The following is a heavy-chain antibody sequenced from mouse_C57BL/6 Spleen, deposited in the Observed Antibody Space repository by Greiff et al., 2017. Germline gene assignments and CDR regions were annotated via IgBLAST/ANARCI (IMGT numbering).Heavy chain of an antibody. D-gene: IGHD6-5*01. J-gene: IGHJ4*01. V-gene: IGHV1-82*01. CDR2: IYPGDGDT. CDR3: ARWAYKDYAMDY. Sequence: QVQLQQSGPELVKPGASVKISCKASGYAFSSSWMNWVKQRPGKGLEWIGRIYPGDGDTNYNGKFKGKATLTADKSSSTAYMKLSSLTSEDSAVYCCARWAYKDYAMDYWGQGTSVTVSS. CDR1: GYAFSSSW.